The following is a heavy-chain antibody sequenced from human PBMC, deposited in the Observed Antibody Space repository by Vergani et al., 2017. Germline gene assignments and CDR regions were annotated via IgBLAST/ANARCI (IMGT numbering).Heavy chain of an antibody. CDR3: AREYSSSFGEYYYYMDV. CDR1: GFTFSSYA. J-gene: IGHJ6*03. Sequence: EVQLLESGGGLVQPGGSLRLSCAASGFTFSSYAMSWVRQAPGKGLEWVSAISGSGGSTYYADSVKGRFTISRDNSKNTLYLQMNSLRAEDTAVYYCAREYSSSFGEYYYYMDVWGKGTTVTVSS. D-gene: IGHD6-6*01. CDR2: ISGSGGST. V-gene: IGHV3-23*01.